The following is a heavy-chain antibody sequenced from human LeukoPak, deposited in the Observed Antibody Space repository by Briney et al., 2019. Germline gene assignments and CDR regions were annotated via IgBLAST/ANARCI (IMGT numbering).Heavy chain of an antibody. V-gene: IGHV1-2*04. CDR2: INPNSGGT. CDR1: GYTFTGYY. CDR3: ARDGPSPPHYYDSSGLLYYYYGMDV. D-gene: IGHD3-22*01. Sequence: ASVKVSCKASGYTFTGYYMHWVRQAPGQGLEWMGWINPNSGGTNYAQKFQGWVTMTRDTSISTAYMELSRLRSDDTAVYYCARDGPSPPHYYDSSGLLYYYYGMDVWGQGTTVTVSS. J-gene: IGHJ6*02.